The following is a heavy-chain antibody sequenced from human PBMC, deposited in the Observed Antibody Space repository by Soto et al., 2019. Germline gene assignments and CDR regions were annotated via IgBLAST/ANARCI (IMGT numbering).Heavy chain of an antibody. J-gene: IGHJ4*02. CDR3: ARCGISSGCY. CDR2: IIPILGIA. V-gene: IGHV1-69*02. D-gene: IGHD6-19*01. Sequence: QVQLVQSGAEVKKPGSSVKVSCKASGGTFSSYTISWVRQAPGQGLEWMGRIIPILGIANYAQKFQGRVTITADKSTSTDDMELSSLRSEDTAVYYCARCGISSGCYWGQGTLVTVSS. CDR1: GGTFSSYT.